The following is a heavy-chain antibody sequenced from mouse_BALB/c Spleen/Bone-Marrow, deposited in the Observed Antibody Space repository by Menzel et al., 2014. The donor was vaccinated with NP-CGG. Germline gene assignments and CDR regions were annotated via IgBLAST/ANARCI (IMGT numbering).Heavy chain of an antibody. J-gene: IGHJ2*01. D-gene: IGHD1-1*01. CDR2: ISTYSGNT. CDR3: ARNFSGSRYFDH. V-gene: IGHV1-67*01. Sequence: QVQLQQPGPEVVRPGVSVKLSCKVSGYTFTAYAMHWVKQSHAESLEWIGLISTYSGNTHYNQDFKGKATMTVDKSSSTAYMELARLTSEDSAIYYCARNFSGSRYFDHWGQGTTLTVSS. CDR1: GYTFTAYA.